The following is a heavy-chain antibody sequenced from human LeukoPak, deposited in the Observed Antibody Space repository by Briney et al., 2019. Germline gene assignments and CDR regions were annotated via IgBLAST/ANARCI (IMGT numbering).Heavy chain of an antibody. CDR1: GYTFRNYG. Sequence: ASVKVSCKSSGYTFRNYGIIWVRQAPGQGLEWLGWINTYNGNTNYAQKFQGRVTMTTDTSTNTAYMELRSLRSDDTAVYYCARDYYYDSSGYYLYYFDYWGQGTLVTVSS. J-gene: IGHJ4*02. D-gene: IGHD3-22*01. CDR2: INTYNGNT. V-gene: IGHV1-18*01. CDR3: ARDYYYDSSGYYLYYFDY.